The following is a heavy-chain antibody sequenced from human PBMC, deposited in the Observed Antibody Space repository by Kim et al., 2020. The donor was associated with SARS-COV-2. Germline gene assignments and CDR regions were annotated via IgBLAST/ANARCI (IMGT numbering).Heavy chain of an antibody. J-gene: IGHJ5*02. CDR3: ARDLDCSGGNCYSSWFDP. D-gene: IGHD2-15*01. CDR2: IHYSGST. CDR1: GGSISSYY. Sequence: SETLSLTCTVSGGSISSYYWSWIRQPPGKGLEWIGYIHYSGSTNYNPSLQSRVTISVDSSKNQFSLKLYSVIAADTAVYYCARDLDCSGGNCYSSWFDPWGQGTLVIVSS. V-gene: IGHV4-59*01.